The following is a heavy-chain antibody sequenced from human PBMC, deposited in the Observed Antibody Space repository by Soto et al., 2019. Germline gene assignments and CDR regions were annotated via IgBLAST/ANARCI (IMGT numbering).Heavy chain of an antibody. Sequence: ASVKVPCKASGYTFTTYGISWVRQAPGQGLEWMGWISGYNGNTNYAQKFQGRVTMTTDTSTSTAYMELRSLRSDDTAVYYCARDRYYDILAGPDYWGQGTLVTVSS. CDR1: GYTFTTYG. CDR2: ISGYNGNT. V-gene: IGHV1-18*01. CDR3: ARDRYYDILAGPDY. D-gene: IGHD3-9*01. J-gene: IGHJ4*02.